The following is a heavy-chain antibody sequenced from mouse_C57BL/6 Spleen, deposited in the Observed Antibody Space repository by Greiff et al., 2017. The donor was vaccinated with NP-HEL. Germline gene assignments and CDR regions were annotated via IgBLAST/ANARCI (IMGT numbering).Heavy chain of an antibody. D-gene: IGHD1-1*01. CDR1: GFTFSSYA. J-gene: IGHJ2*01. V-gene: IGHV5-4*01. CDR3: AREERDYGSSFHFDY. Sequence: EVQGVESGGGLVKPGGSLKLSCAASGFTFSSYAMSWVRQTPEKRLEWVATISDGGSYTYYPDNVKGRFTISRDNAKNNLYLQMSHLKSEDTAMYYCAREERDYGSSFHFDYWGQGTTLTVSS. CDR2: ISDGGSYT.